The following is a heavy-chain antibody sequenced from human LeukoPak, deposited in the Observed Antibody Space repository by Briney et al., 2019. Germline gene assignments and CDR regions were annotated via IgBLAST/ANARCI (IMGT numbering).Heavy chain of an antibody. D-gene: IGHD3-10*01. V-gene: IGHV3-23*01. CDR1: GFTFNSYA. CDR2: ITYSSGYT. J-gene: IGHJ4*02. CDR3: AKDPSDLGGSGSNNYFDC. Sequence: GGSLRLSCAASGFTFNSYAMTWVRQAPGEGLEWVSGITYSSGYTYYADSVKGRFTISRDNSRNTLYLQMNSLRAEDTAVYYCAKDPSDLGGSGSNNYFDCWGQGTLVTVSS.